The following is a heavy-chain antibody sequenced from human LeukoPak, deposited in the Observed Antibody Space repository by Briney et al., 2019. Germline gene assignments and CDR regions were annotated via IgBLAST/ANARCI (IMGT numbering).Heavy chain of an antibody. CDR3: AREREGLGYCSSTSCYTNWFDP. V-gene: IGHV1-69*05. CDR2: IIPIFGTA. Sequence: GASVKVSCKASGGTFSSYAVSWVRQAPGQGLEWMGGIIPIFGTANYAQKFRGRVTITTDESTSTAYMELSSLRSEDTAVYYCAREREGLGYCSSTSCYTNWFDPWGQGTLVTVSS. D-gene: IGHD2-2*02. J-gene: IGHJ5*02. CDR1: GGTFSSYA.